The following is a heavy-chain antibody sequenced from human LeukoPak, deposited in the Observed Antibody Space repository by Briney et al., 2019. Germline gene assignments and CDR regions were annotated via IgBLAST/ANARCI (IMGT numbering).Heavy chain of an antibody. CDR1: GFTFRTYY. D-gene: IGHD3-9*01. CDR2: INTDGRST. V-gene: IGHV3-74*01. J-gene: IGHJ3*01. Sequence: GGSLRLSCAASGFTFRTYYMHWVRRAPGKGLVWVSRINTDGRSTDYADSVKGRFTISRDNAKNTLSLQMNSLRAEDTGVYYCASLDAGVKAAFDLWGQGTMVTVSS. CDR3: ASLDAGVKAAFDL.